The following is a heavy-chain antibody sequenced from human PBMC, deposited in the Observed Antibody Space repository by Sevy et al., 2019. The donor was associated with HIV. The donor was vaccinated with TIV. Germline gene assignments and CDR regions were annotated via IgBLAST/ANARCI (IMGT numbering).Heavy chain of an antibody. J-gene: IGHJ3*02. CDR1: GFTFSDYA. CDR2: ISWNSGAI. D-gene: IGHD2-2*01. V-gene: IGHV3-9*01. Sequence: GGSLRLSCAASGFTFSDYAMHWVRLVPGKGLEWVSGISWNSGAIGYAAYLKGRLTIARDNAKNSLHLQMNSLRVEDTALYYCGRAQGYCVVNSCFGGSINAFDICGQGTMVTVSS. CDR3: GRAQGYCVVNSCFGGSINAFDI.